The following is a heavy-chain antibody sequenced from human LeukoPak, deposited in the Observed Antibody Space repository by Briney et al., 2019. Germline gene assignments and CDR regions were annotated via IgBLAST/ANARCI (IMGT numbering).Heavy chain of an antibody. CDR3: ARDLDGSSGCDY. V-gene: IGHV1-2*02. D-gene: IGHD6-13*01. J-gene: IGHJ4*02. Sequence: GASVKVSCKVSGYTLTELSMHWVRQAPGQGLEWMGWINPNSGGTNYAQKFQGRVIMTRDTSISTAYIELSRLRSDDTAVYYCARDLDGSSGCDYWGQGTLVTVSS. CDR2: INPNSGGT. CDR1: GYTLTELS.